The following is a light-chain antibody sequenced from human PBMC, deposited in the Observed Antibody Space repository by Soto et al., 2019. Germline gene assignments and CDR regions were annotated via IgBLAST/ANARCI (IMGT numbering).Light chain of an antibody. V-gene: IGLV2-14*01. Sequence: QSALTQPASVSGSPGQSITISCTGTSSDVVGYNYVSWYQQHPGKAPKLMIYDVSNRPSGVSNRFSGSKSGNTASLTISGRQDDDEADYYCSSYTSSSTYVVFGGGTKLTVL. J-gene: IGLJ2*01. CDR3: SSYTSSSTYVV. CDR2: DVS. CDR1: SSDVVGYNY.